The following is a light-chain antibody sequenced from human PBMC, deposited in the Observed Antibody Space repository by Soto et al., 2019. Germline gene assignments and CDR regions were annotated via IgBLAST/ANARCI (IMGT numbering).Light chain of an antibody. Sequence: QSALTQPASVSASPGQSITISCTGTSSDVGGYKFVSWYQQHPGKVPKLLIYEVTKRPSGVPDRFSGSKSGNTASLTVSGLQAEDEADYYCSSFAGAPVVFGGGTKLTVL. V-gene: IGLV2-8*01. CDR1: SSDVGGYKF. CDR2: EVT. J-gene: IGLJ2*01. CDR3: SSFAGAPVV.